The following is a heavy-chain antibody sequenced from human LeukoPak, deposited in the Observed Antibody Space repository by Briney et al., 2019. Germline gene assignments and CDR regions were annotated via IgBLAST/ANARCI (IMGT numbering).Heavy chain of an antibody. CDR3: AKDEATSGGGLAS. CDR1: GFSVSGTH. Sequence: GGSLTLSCAASGFSVSGTHMSWVRQAPGKGLEWVSAMYTGGTTYYADSVQGRFTIYRDNSKNTLYLQMSSLRAEDTAVYYCAKDEATSGGGLASWGQGTLVSVSS. CDR2: MYTGGTT. J-gene: IGHJ4*02. V-gene: IGHV3-53*01. D-gene: IGHD3-16*01.